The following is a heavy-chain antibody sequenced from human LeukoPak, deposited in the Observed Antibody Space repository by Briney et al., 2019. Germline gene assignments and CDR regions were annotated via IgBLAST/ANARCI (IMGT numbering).Heavy chain of an antibody. CDR1: GGSFSGYY. CDR2: INHSGST. J-gene: IGHJ4*02. D-gene: IGHD5-18*01. V-gene: IGHV4-34*01. Sequence: SETVSLTCAVYGGSFSGYYWSWIRQPPGKGLEWIGEINHSGSTNYNPSLKSRVTISVDTSKNQFSLKLSSVTAADTAVYYCARARRGYSYGLGNWGQGTLVTVSS. CDR3: ARARRGYSYGLGN.